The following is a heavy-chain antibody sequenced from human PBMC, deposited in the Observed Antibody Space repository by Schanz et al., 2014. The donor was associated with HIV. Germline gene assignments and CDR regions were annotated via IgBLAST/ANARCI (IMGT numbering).Heavy chain of an antibody. V-gene: IGHV1-2*02. CDR2: INPKSGDT. Sequence: QVRLVQSGAEVKRPGASVKVSCKASGYTFTGYFVHWVRQAPGQGLQWMGWINPKSGDTSYAQKFRGRVTMTRDTSISAASVELGRLRFDDTAVYFCARNRYSLLPFDYWGQGTLVTVSS. CDR1: GYTFTGYF. D-gene: IGHD2-15*01. J-gene: IGHJ4*02. CDR3: ARNRYSLLPFDY.